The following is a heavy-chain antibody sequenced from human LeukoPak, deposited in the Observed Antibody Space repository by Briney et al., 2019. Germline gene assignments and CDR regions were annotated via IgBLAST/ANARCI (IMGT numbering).Heavy chain of an antibody. CDR3: ARNYYGSGSYYFNWFDP. D-gene: IGHD3-10*01. V-gene: IGHV4-38-2*02. J-gene: IGHJ5*02. Sequence: PSETLSLTCTVSGDSISAYYWSWIRQPAGKGLEWIGSIYHSGSTYYNPSLKSRVTISVDTSKNQFSLKLSSVTAADTAVYYCARNYYGSGSYYFNWFDPWGQGTLVTVSS. CDR2: IYHSGST. CDR1: GDSISAYY.